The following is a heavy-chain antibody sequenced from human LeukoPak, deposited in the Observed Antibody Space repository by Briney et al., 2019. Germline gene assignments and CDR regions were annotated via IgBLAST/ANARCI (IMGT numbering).Heavy chain of an antibody. CDR2: ISWDGGST. D-gene: IGHD3-22*01. Sequence: GGSLRLSCAASGFTFDDYTMHWVRQAPGKGLEWVSLISWDGGSTYYADSVKGRFTISRDNSKNSLYLQMNSLRTEDTALYYCAKDSYYYDSSGYYAYYFDYWGQGTLVTVSS. CDR3: AKDSYYYDSSGYYAYYFDY. V-gene: IGHV3-43*01. CDR1: GFTFDDYT. J-gene: IGHJ4*02.